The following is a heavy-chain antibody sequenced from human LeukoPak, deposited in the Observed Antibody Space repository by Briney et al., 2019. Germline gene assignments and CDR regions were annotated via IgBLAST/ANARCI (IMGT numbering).Heavy chain of an antibody. V-gene: IGHV4-59*08. CDR2: IYYSGST. D-gene: IGHD3-10*01. J-gene: IGHJ4*02. CDR3: ARQITMAFFDY. CDR1: GGSISSYY. Sequence: SETLSLTCTVSGGSISSYYWSWIRQPPGKGLEWIGYIYYSGSTNYNPSLKSRVTISVDTSKNQFSLKLSSVTAADTAVYYCARQITMAFFDYWGQRTLVTVSS.